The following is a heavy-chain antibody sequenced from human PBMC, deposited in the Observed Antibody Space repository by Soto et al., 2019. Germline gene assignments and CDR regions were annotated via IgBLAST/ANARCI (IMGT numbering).Heavy chain of an antibody. Sequence: PXETLSLTCTVSACSISSGGYYWSWIRQHPGKGLEWIGYIYYSGSTYYNPSLKSRVTISVDTSKNQFSLKLSSVTAADTAVYYCARVTHMIFMGGFDSWGQGPLVTVSS. D-gene: IGHD3-16*01. CDR2: IYYSGST. V-gene: IGHV4-31*03. J-gene: IGHJ4*02. CDR1: ACSISSGGYY. CDR3: ARVTHMIFMGGFDS.